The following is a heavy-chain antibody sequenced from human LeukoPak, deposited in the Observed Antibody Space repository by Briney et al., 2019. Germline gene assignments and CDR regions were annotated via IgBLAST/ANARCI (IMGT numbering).Heavy chain of an antibody. J-gene: IGHJ4*02. Sequence: GGSLRLSCAASGFIFRNYGIHWVRQAPGKGLEWVTFIQSRGRDKYYVDSVKGRFTISRDNAKNSLYLQMNSLRAEDTAVYYCARDVYYGSGSPRLDYWGQGTLVTVSS. D-gene: IGHD3-10*01. CDR3: ARDVYYGSGSPRLDY. CDR1: GFIFRNYG. V-gene: IGHV3-30*02. CDR2: IQSRGRDK.